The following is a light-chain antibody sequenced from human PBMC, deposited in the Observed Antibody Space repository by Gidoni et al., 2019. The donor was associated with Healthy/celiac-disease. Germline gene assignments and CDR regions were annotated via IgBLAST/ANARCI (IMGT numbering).Light chain of an antibody. J-gene: IGKJ2*04. Sequence: DIVMTQSPDSLAVSLGERATINCKSSQSVLYRSNNKNYLAWYQEKPGQPPKLLIYWASTREYGVPDRFSGSGSGTDFTLTISSLQAEDVAVYYCQQYYSTPCSFGQGTKLEIK. CDR1: QSVLYRSNNKNY. CDR3: QQYYSTPCS. V-gene: IGKV4-1*01. CDR2: WAS.